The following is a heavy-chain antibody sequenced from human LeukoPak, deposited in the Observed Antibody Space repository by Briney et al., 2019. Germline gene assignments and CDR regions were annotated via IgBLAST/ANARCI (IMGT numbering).Heavy chain of an antibody. J-gene: IGHJ4*02. Sequence: GGSLRLSCAASGFTFSSYWIHLVRQAAGKGLGGVSRINSGGSSTSYADSVNGRFTISRDTAKNTQYLQINSMRAEDTAVYYCARNTGYDYGYWGQGTLVTVSS. V-gene: IGHV3-74*01. CDR3: ARNTGYDYGY. CDR1: GFTFSSYW. D-gene: IGHD5-12*01. CDR2: INSGGSST.